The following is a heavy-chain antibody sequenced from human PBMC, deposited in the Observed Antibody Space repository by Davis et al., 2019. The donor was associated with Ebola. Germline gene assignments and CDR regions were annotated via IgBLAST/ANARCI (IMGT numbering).Heavy chain of an antibody. V-gene: IGHV5-51*01. CDR1: GYSFTSNW. D-gene: IGHD7-27*01. J-gene: IGHJ4*02. CDR2: IYPGDSDT. Sequence: GESLKISCKGSGYSFTSNWIGWVRQMPGKGLEWMGIIYPGDSDTKYSPSFQGQVTISADESINTAYLQWSSLKASDTAMYYCARATNWGRTDFDYWGQGTLVTVSS. CDR3: ARATNWGRTDFDY.